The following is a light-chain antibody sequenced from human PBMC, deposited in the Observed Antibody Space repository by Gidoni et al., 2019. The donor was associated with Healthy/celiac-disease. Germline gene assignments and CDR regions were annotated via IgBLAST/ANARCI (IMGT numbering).Light chain of an antibody. V-gene: IGLV3-1*01. J-gene: IGLJ2*01. Sequence: SYELTQPPSVSVSPGQTASITCPGDKLGDKYACWYQQKPGQSPVLVIYQDSKRPSGIPERFSGSNSGNTATLTISGTQAMDEADYYCQAWDSSTVVFGGGTKLTV. CDR1: KLGDKY. CDR2: QDS. CDR3: QAWDSSTVV.